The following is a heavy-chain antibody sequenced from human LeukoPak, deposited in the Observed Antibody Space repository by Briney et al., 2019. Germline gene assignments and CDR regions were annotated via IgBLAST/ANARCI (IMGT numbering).Heavy chain of an antibody. CDR3: ARGYYDSSGYYSAYYMDV. Sequence: GASVKVSCKASGYTFTNYGISWVRRAPGQGLEWMGWISGYNGHTNYAQKLQGRVTMTTDTSTSTAYMELRSLRSDDTAVYYCARGYYDSSGYYSAYYMDVWGKGTTVTVSS. CDR2: ISGYNGHT. CDR1: GYTFTNYG. J-gene: IGHJ6*03. V-gene: IGHV1-18*01. D-gene: IGHD3-22*01.